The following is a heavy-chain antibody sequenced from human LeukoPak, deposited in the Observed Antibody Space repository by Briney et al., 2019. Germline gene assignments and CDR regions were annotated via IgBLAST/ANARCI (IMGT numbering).Heavy chain of an antibody. Sequence: ASVKVSCKASGYTFTSYGISWVRQATGQGLEWMGWMNPNSGNTGYAQKFQGRVTITRNTSISTAYMELSSLRSEDTAVYYCARGVLHWGTSYYYMDVWGKGTTVTVSS. CDR1: GYTFTSYG. CDR2: MNPNSGNT. V-gene: IGHV1-8*03. J-gene: IGHJ6*03. D-gene: IGHD2-8*02. CDR3: ARGVLHWGTSYYYMDV.